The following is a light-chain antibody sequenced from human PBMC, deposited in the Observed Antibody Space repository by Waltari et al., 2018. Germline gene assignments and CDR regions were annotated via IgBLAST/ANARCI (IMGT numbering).Light chain of an antibody. CDR2: KAS. J-gene: IGKJ1*01. Sequence: DIQMTQSPSTLSASVGDRVTITCRASQTVSDWLAWYQQKPGKAPNLLIYKASSLESGVPSRFSGSGSGTEFTLTISSLQPDDFAAYYCQHYHTYPWTFGQGTKVEIK. V-gene: IGKV1-5*03. CDR1: QTVSDW. CDR3: QHYHTYPWT.